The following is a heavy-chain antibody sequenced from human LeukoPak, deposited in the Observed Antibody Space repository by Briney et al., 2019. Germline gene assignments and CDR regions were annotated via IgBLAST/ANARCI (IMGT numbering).Heavy chain of an antibody. CDR1: VGSISSSSYY. CDR3: ARSTYPRSEWLNFDY. V-gene: IGHV4-39*07. D-gene: IGHD6-19*01. Sequence: SETLSLTCTVSVGSISSSSYYWGWIRQPPGKGLEWIGSIYYSGSTYYNPSLKSRVTISVDTSKNQFSLKLSSVTAADTAVYYCARSTYPRSEWLNFDYWGQGTLVTVSS. J-gene: IGHJ4*02. CDR2: IYYSGST.